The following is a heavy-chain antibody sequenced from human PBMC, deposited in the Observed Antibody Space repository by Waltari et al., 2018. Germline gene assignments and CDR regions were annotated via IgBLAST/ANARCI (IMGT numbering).Heavy chain of an antibody. Sequence: VQLVESGGGLVQPGGSLRLSCAASGFTFSSYEMNWVRQAPGKGLEWVSYISRSGSTIYYADSVKGRFTIARDNAKNSLYLQMNSLRAEDTAVYYCARSSSWTYYYYYGMDVWGQGTTVTVSS. CDR1: GFTFSSYE. CDR3: ARSSSWTYYYYYGMDV. V-gene: IGHV3-48*03. CDR2: ISRSGSTI. D-gene: IGHD6-13*01. J-gene: IGHJ6*02.